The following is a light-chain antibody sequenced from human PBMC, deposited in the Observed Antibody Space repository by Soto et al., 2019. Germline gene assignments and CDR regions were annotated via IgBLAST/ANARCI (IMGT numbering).Light chain of an antibody. J-gene: IGLJ3*02. CDR2: EVS. CDR3: MSYTSSTTWV. CDR1: SSNIGSNT. V-gene: IGLV1-44*01. Sequence: QSALTQPPSASGTPGQRVTISCSGSSSNIGSNTVNWYQQLPGTAPKLMIYEVSYRPSGISNRFSGSKSGNTASLTISGLQAEDESDYYCMSYTSSTTWVFGGGTKLTVL.